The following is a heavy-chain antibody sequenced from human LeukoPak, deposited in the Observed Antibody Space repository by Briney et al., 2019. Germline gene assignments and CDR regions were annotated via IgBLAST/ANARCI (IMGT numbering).Heavy chain of an antibody. CDR3: ARVKARSGSYSLDY. CDR2: ISAHNGDT. CDR1: GYTFTTYG. V-gene: IGHV1-18*01. Sequence: GASVKVSCKASGYTFTTYGISWVRQAPGQGLEWMGSISAHNGDTNYAQRLQGRVTMTTDTSTSTAYMELRSLRSDDTAVYYCARVKARSGSYSLDYWGQGALVTVSS. D-gene: IGHD1-26*01. J-gene: IGHJ4*02.